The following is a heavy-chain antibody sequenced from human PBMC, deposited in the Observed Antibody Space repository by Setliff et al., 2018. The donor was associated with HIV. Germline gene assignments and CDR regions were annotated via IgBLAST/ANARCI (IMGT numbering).Heavy chain of an antibody. Sequence: GSLRLSCAASGFTFSDYYMTWIRQAPGKGLEWVSYISSSGSTIYYADSVKGRFTISRDNAKDSLYLQMNSLRGEDTAVYYCAGSRGYFVKAEWGQGTLVTVSS. CDR3: AGSRGYFVKAE. J-gene: IGHJ4*02. CDR1: GFTFSDYY. V-gene: IGHV3-11*04. D-gene: IGHD3-22*01. CDR2: ISSSGSTI.